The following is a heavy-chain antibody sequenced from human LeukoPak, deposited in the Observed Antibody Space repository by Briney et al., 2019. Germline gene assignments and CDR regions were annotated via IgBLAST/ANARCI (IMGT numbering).Heavy chain of an antibody. J-gene: IGHJ4*02. CDR1: GGTFSSYA. D-gene: IGHD2-8*01. CDR3: ATTPLGYCTNGVCQRFDY. CDR2: IIPIFGTA. V-gene: IGHV1-69*01. Sequence: ASVKVSCKASGGTFSSYAISWVRQAPGQGLEWMGGIIPIFGTANYAQKFQGRVTITADESTSTACMELSSLRSEDTAVYYCATTPLGYCTNGVCQRFDYWGQGTLVTVSS.